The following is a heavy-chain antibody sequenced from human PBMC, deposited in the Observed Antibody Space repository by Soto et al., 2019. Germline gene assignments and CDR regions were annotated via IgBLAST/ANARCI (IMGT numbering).Heavy chain of an antibody. Sequence: QVQLVQSGAEVKKPGSSVKVSCKASGGTFSSYAISWVRQAPGQGLEWMGGIIPIFGTANYAQKFQGRVTITADESTSTAYMGLSSLSSEDTDVYYCARSSTVTTLYYYYYGMDVWGQGTTVTVSS. CDR1: GGTFSSYA. CDR3: ARSSTVTTLYYYYYGMDV. D-gene: IGHD4-17*01. V-gene: IGHV1-69*01. CDR2: IIPIFGTA. J-gene: IGHJ6*02.